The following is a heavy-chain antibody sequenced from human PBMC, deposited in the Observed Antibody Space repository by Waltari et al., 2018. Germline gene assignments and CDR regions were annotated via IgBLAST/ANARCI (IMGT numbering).Heavy chain of an antibody. Sequence: EVQLVESGGGLIQPGGSLRLSCAASGFTVSSNYISWVRQAPGKGLEWVSVIHSGGSRYYADSVRGRFTISRDNSKNTLYLQMNSLRAEDTAVYFCAGGAYSYSYLDYWGQGTLVTVSS. CDR1: GFTVSSNY. V-gene: IGHV3-53*01. J-gene: IGHJ4*02. CDR3: AGGAYSYSYLDY. D-gene: IGHD4-4*01. CDR2: IHSGGSR.